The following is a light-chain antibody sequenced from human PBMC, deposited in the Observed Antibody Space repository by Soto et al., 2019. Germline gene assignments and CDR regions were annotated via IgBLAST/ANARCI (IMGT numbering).Light chain of an antibody. CDR2: GAS. CDR3: QYYSSPSWT. J-gene: IGKJ1*01. V-gene: IGKV3-11*01. Sequence: EVVMTQSPATLSVSPGERATLSCRASESVRTFVDWYQQKPGQAPRLLIHGASNRATGIPARFSGSGSGTDFTLTISNLEPEDFAVYYCQYYSSPSWTFGQGTKVDIK. CDR1: ESVRTF.